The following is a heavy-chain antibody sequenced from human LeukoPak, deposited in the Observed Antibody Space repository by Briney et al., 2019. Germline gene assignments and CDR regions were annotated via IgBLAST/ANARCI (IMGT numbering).Heavy chain of an antibody. CDR2: ISPYNGNT. CDR1: GYTFTSYG. CDR3: ARYSGSPAYYYYGMDV. J-gene: IGHJ6*02. D-gene: IGHD1-26*01. Sequence: ASVKVSCKSSGYTFTSYGISWVRQAPGQGLEWMGWISPYNGNTNYAQKLQGRVTMTTDTSTSTAYMGLRSLRSDDTAVYYCARYSGSPAYYYYGMDVWGQGTTVTVSS. V-gene: IGHV1-18*01.